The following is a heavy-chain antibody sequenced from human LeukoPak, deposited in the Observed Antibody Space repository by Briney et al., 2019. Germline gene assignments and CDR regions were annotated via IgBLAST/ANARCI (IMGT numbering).Heavy chain of an antibody. Sequence: GGSLRLSCAASGFTVSSNYMSWVRQAPGKGLEWVAVISYDGSNKYYADSVKGRFTISRDNSKNTLYLQMNSLRAEDTAVYYCARVPLWFGEFSDYYYGMDVWGQGTTVTVSS. V-gene: IGHV3-30-3*01. CDR1: GFTVSSNY. CDR2: ISYDGSNK. CDR3: ARVPLWFGEFSDYYYGMDV. D-gene: IGHD3-10*01. J-gene: IGHJ6*02.